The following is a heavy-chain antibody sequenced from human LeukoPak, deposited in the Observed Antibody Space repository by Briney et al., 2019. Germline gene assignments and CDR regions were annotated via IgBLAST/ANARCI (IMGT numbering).Heavy chain of an antibody. Sequence: GGSLRLSCAASGFTFSSYAMSWVRQAPGKGLEWVSAISGSGAKTYYADFVKGRFTISRDNSKNTLYLQMNSLRAEDTAVYYCAKEYSGSFSPFPSYFDYWGQGTLVTVSS. D-gene: IGHD1-26*01. V-gene: IGHV3-23*01. J-gene: IGHJ4*02. CDR1: GFTFSSYA. CDR3: AKEYSGSFSPFPSYFDY. CDR2: ISGSGAKT.